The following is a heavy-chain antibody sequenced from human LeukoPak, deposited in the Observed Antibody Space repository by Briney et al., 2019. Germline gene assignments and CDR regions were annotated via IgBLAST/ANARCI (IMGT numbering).Heavy chain of an antibody. D-gene: IGHD3-10*01. CDR2: ISGSGGST. CDR1: GFTFSSYA. Sequence: GGVLRLSCAASGFTFSSYAMSWVRQAPGKGLEWVSAISGSGGSTYYADSVKGRFTISRDNSKNTLYLQMNSLRAEDTAVYYCARVYYGSGSYYFDYWGQGTLVTVSS. CDR3: ARVYYGSGSYYFDY. V-gene: IGHV3-23*01. J-gene: IGHJ4*02.